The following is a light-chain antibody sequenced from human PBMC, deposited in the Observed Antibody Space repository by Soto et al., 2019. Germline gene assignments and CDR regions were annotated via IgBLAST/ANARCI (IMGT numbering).Light chain of an antibody. CDR1: SSNIGTGYD. J-gene: IGLJ1*01. V-gene: IGLV1-40*01. CDR2: GNS. CDR3: QSFDSSLSGYV. Sequence: QSVLTQPPSVSGAPGQRVTIFCTGSSSNIGTGYDVHWFQQLPGTAPKLLIYGNSNRPSGVPDRFSGSRSGTSASLAITGFQAEDEADYYCQSFDSSLSGYVFGTGTKLTVL.